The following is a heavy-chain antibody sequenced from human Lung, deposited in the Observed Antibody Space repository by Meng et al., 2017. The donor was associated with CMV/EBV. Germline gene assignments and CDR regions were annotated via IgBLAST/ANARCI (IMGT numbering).Heavy chain of an antibody. D-gene: IGHD1-26*01. J-gene: IGHJ4*02. CDR3: AKDRYSGSYSSRGYFDY. V-gene: IGHV3-43*01. CDR2: ISWDGGST. CDR1: GFTFDDYT. Sequence: GESXKISCAASGFTFDDYTMHWVRQAPGKGLEWVSLISWDGGSTYYADSVKGRFTISRDNSKNSLYLQMNSLRTEDTALYYCAKDRYSGSYSSRGYFDYWGQGTLVTVSS.